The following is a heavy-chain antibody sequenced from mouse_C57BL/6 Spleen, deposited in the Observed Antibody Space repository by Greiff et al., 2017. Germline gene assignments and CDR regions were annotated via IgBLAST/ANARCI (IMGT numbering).Heavy chain of an antibody. Sequence: VQLQQPGTELVKPGASVKLSCKASGYTFTSYWMHWVKQRPGQGLEWIGNINPSNGGTNYNEKFKSKGTLTVEKSSSTAYMQLSSLTSEDSAVYYCASEDRNYGSPDYWGQGTTLTVSS. V-gene: IGHV1-53*01. CDR1: GYTFTSYW. CDR3: ASEDRNYGSPDY. J-gene: IGHJ2*01. D-gene: IGHD1-1*01. CDR2: INPSNGGT.